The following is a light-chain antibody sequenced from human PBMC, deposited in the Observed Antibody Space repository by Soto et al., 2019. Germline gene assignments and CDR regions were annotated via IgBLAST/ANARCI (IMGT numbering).Light chain of an antibody. CDR1: SSDVGGYNY. V-gene: IGLV2-14*01. CDR3: SSYTSSSTVHVV. CDR2: DVS. J-gene: IGLJ2*01. Sequence: QSALTQPASVSGSPGQSITISCAGTSSDVGGYNYVSWYQQHPGKAPKLMIYDVSNRPSGVSNRFSGSKSGNTASLTISRLQAEDEANYYCSSYTSSSTVHVVFGGGTKLTVL.